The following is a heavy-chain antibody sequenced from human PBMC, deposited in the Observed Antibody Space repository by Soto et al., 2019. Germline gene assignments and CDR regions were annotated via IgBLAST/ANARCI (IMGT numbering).Heavy chain of an antibody. CDR1: GDTFSSYS. D-gene: IGHD6-19*01. J-gene: IGHJ4*02. CDR3: ARVVSVIAVAGDY. Sequence: ASVKVCCKASGDTFSSYSITWVRQAPGQGLEWMGGIIPVLVNTNYAQKLQGRVTMTTDTSTRTACMELRSLSSDDTAVYYCARVVSVIAVAGDYWGQGTLVTVYS. CDR2: IIPVLVNT. V-gene: IGHV1-18*01.